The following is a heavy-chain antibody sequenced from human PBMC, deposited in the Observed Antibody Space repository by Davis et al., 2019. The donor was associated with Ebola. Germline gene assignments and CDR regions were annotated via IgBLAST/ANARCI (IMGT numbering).Heavy chain of an antibody. D-gene: IGHD2-8*02. CDR3: ASLRRTITGMDDAFDI. Sequence: KVSCKDSGNSFTSYWIVWVRQMPGKGLECMGIIFPGDSDTRYSPSFRGQVTISADKSIKTAFLQWSSLKASDTAMYYCASLRRTITGMDDAFDIWGQGTKVTVSS. CDR2: IFPGDSDT. CDR1: GNSFTSYW. V-gene: IGHV5-51*01. J-gene: IGHJ3*02.